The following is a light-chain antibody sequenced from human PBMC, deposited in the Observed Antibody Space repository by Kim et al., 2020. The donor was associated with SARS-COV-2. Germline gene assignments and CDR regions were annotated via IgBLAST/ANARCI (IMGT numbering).Light chain of an antibody. V-gene: IGLV3-19*01. J-gene: IGLJ2*01. CDR1: SLRSYY. CDR3: NSRDSNDNVV. CDR2: GKN. Sequence: SSELTQDPAVSVALGQTVSITCQGDSLRSYYATWYQQKPGRAPILVIYGKNNRPSGIPDRFSGSSSGNTASLTITGTQAGDEADYYCNSRDSNDNVVFGG.